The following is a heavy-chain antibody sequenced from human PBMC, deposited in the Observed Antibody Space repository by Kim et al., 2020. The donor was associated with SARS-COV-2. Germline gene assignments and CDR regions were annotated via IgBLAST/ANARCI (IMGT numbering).Heavy chain of an antibody. V-gene: IGHV3-23*01. CDR3: AKDLMITFGGVIVLSNWFGP. D-gene: IGHD3-16*02. CDR2: ISGSGGST. J-gene: IGHJ5*02. Sequence: GGSLRLSCAASGFTFSSYAMSWVRQAPGKGLEWVSSISGSGGSTYYADSVKGRFTISRDNSKNTLYLQMNSLRAEDTAVYYCAKDLMITFGGVIVLSNWFGPWGQGTLVTVSS. CDR1: GFTFSSYA.